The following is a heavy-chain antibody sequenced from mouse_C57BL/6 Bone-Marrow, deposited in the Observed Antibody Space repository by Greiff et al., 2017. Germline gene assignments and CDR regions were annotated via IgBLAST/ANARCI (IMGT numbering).Heavy chain of an antibody. V-gene: IGHV1-63*01. CDR1: GYTFTNYW. CDR2: IYPGGGYT. Sequence: QVQLQQSGAELVRPGTSVKMSCKASGYTFTNYWIGWAKQRPGHGLEWTGDIYPGGGYTNYNEKFKGKATLTADKSSSTAYMQFSSLTSEDSAIYYCARSGSSYSYAMDYWGQGTSVTVSS. D-gene: IGHD1-1*01. J-gene: IGHJ4*01. CDR3: ARSGSSYSYAMDY.